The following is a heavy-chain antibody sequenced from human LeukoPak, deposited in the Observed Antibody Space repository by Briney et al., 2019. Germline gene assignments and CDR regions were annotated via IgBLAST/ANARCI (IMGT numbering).Heavy chain of an antibody. V-gene: IGHV3-23*01. CDR3: AKDSSSYDWGYMDV. D-gene: IGHD3-22*01. J-gene: IGHJ6*03. CDR2: IGGSDGRT. CDR1: GFTVSTYA. Sequence: GGSLRLSCAASGFTVSTYAMSWVRQAPGKGLERVSLIGGSDGRTRYADSVKGRFTISRDNSQNTLYLEMNSLRAEGTAVYCCAKDSSSYDWGYMDVWGKGTTVTICS.